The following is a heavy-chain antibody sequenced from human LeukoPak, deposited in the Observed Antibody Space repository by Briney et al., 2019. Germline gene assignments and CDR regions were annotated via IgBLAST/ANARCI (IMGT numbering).Heavy chain of an antibody. CDR1: GYTFTSYG. CDR2: ISAYNGNT. D-gene: IGHD3-22*01. CDR3: ASGYYYDSSGYYQEYFQH. V-gene: IGHV1-18*01. J-gene: IGHJ1*01. Sequence: GASVKVSCKASGYTFTSYGISWVRQAPGQGLEWMGWISAYNGNTNYAQKLQGRVTMTTDTSTSTAYMELRSLRSDDTAVYYCASGYYYDSSGYYQEYFQHWGQGTLVTVSS.